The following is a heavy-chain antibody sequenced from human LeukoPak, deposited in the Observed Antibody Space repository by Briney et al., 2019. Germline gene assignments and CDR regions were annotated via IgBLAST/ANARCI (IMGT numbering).Heavy chain of an antibody. D-gene: IGHD4-11*01. J-gene: IGHJ6*02. CDR2: IKSKTDGGTT. Sequence: GGSLRLSCAASGFTFSNAWMSWVRQAPGKGPEWVGRIKSKTDGGTTDYAAPVKGRFTISRDDSKNTLYLQMNSLKTEDTAVYYCTTEGTTVTHYYYYYGMDVWGQGTTVTVSS. CDR3: TTEGTTVTHYYYYYGMDV. V-gene: IGHV3-15*01. CDR1: GFTFSNAW.